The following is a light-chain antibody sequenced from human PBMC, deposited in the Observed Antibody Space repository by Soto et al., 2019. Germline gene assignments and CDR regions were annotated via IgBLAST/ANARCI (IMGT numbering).Light chain of an antibody. CDR2: DAT. J-gene: IGLJ1*01. Sequence: SYELTQPPSVSVAPGQTAKITCGGAKIGSKIVHWYKQRPGQAPVAVVVDATDRPSGIPDRISASRSGDTATLTISRVDAGDEADYYWQVWASTAELFVFGSGTKLTVL. V-gene: IGLV3-21*02. CDR1: KIGSKI. CDR3: QVWASTAELFV.